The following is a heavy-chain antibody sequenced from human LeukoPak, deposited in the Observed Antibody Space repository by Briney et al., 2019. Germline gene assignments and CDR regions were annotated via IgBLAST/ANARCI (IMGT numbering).Heavy chain of an antibody. V-gene: IGHV4-34*01. CDR2: ISHNGRT. D-gene: IGHD6-13*01. J-gene: IGHJ4*02. Sequence: KASETLSLTCAVSGGSFSGYYWTWICQSPGTGLEWIGDISHNGRTKYNPSLESRVTISVDTSKNQFSLKMTSVTAADTGVYYCARGLQIAATGSLDYWGQGILVSVSS. CDR1: GGSFSGYY. CDR3: ARGLQIAATGSLDY.